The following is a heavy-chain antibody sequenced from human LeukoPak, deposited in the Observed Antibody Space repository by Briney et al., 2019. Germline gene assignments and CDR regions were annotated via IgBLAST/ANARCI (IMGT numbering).Heavy chain of an antibody. D-gene: IGHD3/OR15-3a*01. CDR2: IDPQDGQT. V-gene: IGHV1-24*01. CDR1: GYGLSILS. J-gene: IGHJ4*02. Sequence: ASVKVSCKISGYGLSILSIHWVRQAPGEGLQWVGGIDPQDGQTIYAQPFHGRATISEDTFSDTAYLELNSLRSEDTALYYCATHLDRGYYYFDFWGQGTLVIVSS. CDR3: ATHLDRGYYYFDF.